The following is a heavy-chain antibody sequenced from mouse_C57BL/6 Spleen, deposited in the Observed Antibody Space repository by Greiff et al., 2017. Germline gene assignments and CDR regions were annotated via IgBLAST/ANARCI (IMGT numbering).Heavy chain of an antibody. Sequence: QVQLQQSGAELVRPGASVTLSCKASGYTFTDYEMHWVKQTPVHGLEWIGAIDPETGGTAYNKKFKGKAILTADTSSSTAYMKLRSLTSEDSAVYYCTPYGYAWFAYWGQGTLVTVSA. J-gene: IGHJ3*01. CDR3: TPYGYAWFAY. CDR2: IDPETGGT. D-gene: IGHD2-2*01. V-gene: IGHV1-15*01. CDR1: GYTFTDYE.